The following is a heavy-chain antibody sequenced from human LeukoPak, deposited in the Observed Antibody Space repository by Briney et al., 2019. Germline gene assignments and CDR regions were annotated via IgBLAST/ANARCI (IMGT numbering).Heavy chain of an antibody. Sequence: PSETLSLTCSVSGGSISSYYWSWIRQPAGKGLEWIGRIYTSGSTNWNPSLKSRVTMSVGTSKNQFSLKLSSVTAADTAVYFCATQLGSWYEGFDCWGQGALVTVSS. D-gene: IGHD6-13*01. CDR2: IYTSGST. CDR1: GGSISSYY. V-gene: IGHV4-4*07. J-gene: IGHJ4*02. CDR3: ATQLGSWYEGFDC.